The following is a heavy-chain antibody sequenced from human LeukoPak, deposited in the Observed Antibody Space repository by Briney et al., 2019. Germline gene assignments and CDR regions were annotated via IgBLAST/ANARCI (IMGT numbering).Heavy chain of an antibody. Sequence: GGSLRLSCAASGFTFSTYAMSWVRQAPGKGLEWVSTISDTGGSTYYADSVKGRFTISRDNSKNTLYLQMYSLGVEDTAVYYCAKSHSVASRGYFDYWGQGTPVTVSS. D-gene: IGHD5-12*01. CDR2: ISDTGGST. J-gene: IGHJ4*02. CDR1: GFTFSTYA. CDR3: AKSHSVASRGYFDY. V-gene: IGHV3-23*01.